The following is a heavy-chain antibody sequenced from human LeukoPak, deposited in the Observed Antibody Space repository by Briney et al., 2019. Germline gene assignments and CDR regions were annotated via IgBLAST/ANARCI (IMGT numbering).Heavy chain of an antibody. CDR1: GFTFSNYG. CDR2: IWYDGSNE. Sequence: GRSLRLSCAASGFTFSNYGMHWVRQAPGKGLEWVAVIWYDGSNENYADSVKGRFTISRDNSKNTLYLQMNSLRAEDTAVYYCARGGGYCSSTSCYRWFDPWGQGTLVTVSS. V-gene: IGHV3-33*01. CDR3: ARGGGYCSSTSCYRWFDP. J-gene: IGHJ5*02. D-gene: IGHD2-2*02.